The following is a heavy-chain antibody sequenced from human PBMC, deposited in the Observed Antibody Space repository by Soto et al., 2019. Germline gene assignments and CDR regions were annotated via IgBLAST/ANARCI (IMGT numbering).Heavy chain of an antibody. Sequence: GGSLRLSCTASGFTFGDYAMSWFRQAPGKGLEWVGFIRSKAYGGTTEYAASVKGRFTISRDDSKSIAYLQMNSLKTEDTAVYYCTRDPIRVEWLLPYFDYWGQGTLVTVSS. CDR1: GFTFGDYA. J-gene: IGHJ4*02. CDR2: IRSKAYGGTT. D-gene: IGHD3-22*01. V-gene: IGHV3-49*03. CDR3: TRDPIRVEWLLPYFDY.